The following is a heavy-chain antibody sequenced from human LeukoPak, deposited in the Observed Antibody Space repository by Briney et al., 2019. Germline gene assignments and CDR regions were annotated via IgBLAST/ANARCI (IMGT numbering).Heavy chain of an antibody. D-gene: IGHD2-15*01. CDR1: GFNFIVYR. Sequence: GGSLRLSCAASGFNFIVYRMNWVRQVPGKGLEWLSYLSPSSTTIYYADSVKGRFTVSRDNAKNSLYLQMNSLRDEDTAVYYCATVHCSGGSCYDGSYYGMDVWGQGTTVTVSS. CDR2: LSPSSTTI. J-gene: IGHJ6*02. CDR3: ATVHCSGGSCYDGSYYGMDV. V-gene: IGHV3-48*02.